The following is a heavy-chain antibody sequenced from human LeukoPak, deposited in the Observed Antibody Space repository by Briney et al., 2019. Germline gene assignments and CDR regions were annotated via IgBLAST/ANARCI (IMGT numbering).Heavy chain of an antibody. V-gene: IGHV3-48*03. CDR1: GFTFSSYE. CDR2: ISSSGTTI. J-gene: IGHJ4*02. Sequence: GGSLRLSCAASGFTFSSYEMNWVRQAPGKGLEWVSYISSSGTTIYYADSVQGRFTISRDNAKNSLYLQMNSLRAEDTAVYYCARDRDNWTPDSEYYFDYWGQGTLVTVSS. D-gene: IGHD1-20*01. CDR3: ARDRDNWTPDSEYYFDY.